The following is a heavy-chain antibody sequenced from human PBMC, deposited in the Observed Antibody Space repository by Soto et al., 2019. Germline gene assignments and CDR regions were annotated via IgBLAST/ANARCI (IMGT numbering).Heavy chain of an antibody. V-gene: IGHV3-23*01. CDR1: GFRFRTRA. CDR2: IRPGGDST. D-gene: IGHD1-26*01. CDR3: TTHEEGAPWAGGFDS. J-gene: IGHJ5*01. Sequence: GGSLRLSCAASGFRFRTRAMIWVRQAPGKGLEWVASIRPGGDSTYYADSVKGRFAVSRDNSNVTLYLQMDSLRVEDTAIYYCTTHEEGAPWAGGFDSWGQGTLVTVSS.